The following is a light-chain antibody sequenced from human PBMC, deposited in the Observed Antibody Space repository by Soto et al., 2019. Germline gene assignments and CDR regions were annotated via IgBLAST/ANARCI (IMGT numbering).Light chain of an antibody. CDR3: QQGRTSPFS. CDR1: QYISTW. Sequence: DIQMTQSPSFVSASVGDRVTLTCRASQYISTWLAWYQQRLGEAPRLLIFSASTLKNGIPARFSGSGSGTDFTLTISRLQPEDFATYYCQQGRTSPFSFGPGTKV. J-gene: IGKJ3*01. V-gene: IGKV1D-12*01. CDR2: SAS.